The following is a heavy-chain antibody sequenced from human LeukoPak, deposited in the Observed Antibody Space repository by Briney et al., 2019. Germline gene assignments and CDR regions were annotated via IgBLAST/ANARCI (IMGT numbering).Heavy chain of an antibody. CDR2: IYYSGST. D-gene: IGHD6-13*01. CDR1: GGSISSYY. Sequence: SETLSLTCTVSGGSISSYYWSWIRQPPGKGLEWIGYIYYSGSTNYNPSLKSRVTISVDTSKNQFSLKLSSVTAADTAVYYCARVAAAGPNWFDPWGQGTLVTVSS. J-gene: IGHJ5*02. V-gene: IGHV4-59*01. CDR3: ARVAAAGPNWFDP.